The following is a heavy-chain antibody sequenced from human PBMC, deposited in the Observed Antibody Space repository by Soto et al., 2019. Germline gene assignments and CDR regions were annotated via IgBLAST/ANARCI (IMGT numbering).Heavy chain of an antibody. CDR3: AHHIFNQRLGFYHYYGMDV. D-gene: IGHD3-9*01. CDR1: GFSLSSNGVG. CDR2: IYWDDDK. Sequence: QITLKESGPTLVKPTQTLTLTCTFSGFSLSSNGVGVGWVRQPPGKALEWLALIYWDDDKRYSPSLKSRLAITKDTSKNQVVLTMTNMDPVDTATYYCAHHIFNQRLGFYHYYGMDVWGQGTTVTVSS. V-gene: IGHV2-5*02. J-gene: IGHJ6*02.